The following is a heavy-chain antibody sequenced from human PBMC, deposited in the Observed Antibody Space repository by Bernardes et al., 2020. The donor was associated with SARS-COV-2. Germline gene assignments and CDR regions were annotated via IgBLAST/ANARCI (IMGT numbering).Heavy chain of an antibody. CDR3: ARGPGGYLIDY. D-gene: IGHD5-12*01. V-gene: IGHV3-74*01. Sequence: GGSLRLSCAASGFIFSNSCMHWVRQAPGKGLVWVSHLNRDGSTIDYADSVKGRFTISRDNAKNTLYLQMNSLRVEDTAVYYCARGPGGYLIDYWGQGTLVTVSS. J-gene: IGHJ4*02. CDR2: LNRDGSTI. CDR1: GFIFSNSC.